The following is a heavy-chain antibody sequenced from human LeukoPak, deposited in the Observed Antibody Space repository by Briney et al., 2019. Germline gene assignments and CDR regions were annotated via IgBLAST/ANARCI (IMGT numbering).Heavy chain of an antibody. J-gene: IGHJ4*02. V-gene: IGHV4-34*01. D-gene: IGHD2-2*01. CDR3: AGYIVVVPAAEPEYFDY. CDR2: INHSGST. Sequence: SETLSLTCAVYGGSFSGYYWSWIRQPPGKGLEWIGEINHSGSTNYNPSLKSRVTISVDTSKNQFSLKLSSVTAADTAVYYCAGYIVVVPAAEPEYFDYWGQGTLVAVSS. CDR1: GGSFSGYY.